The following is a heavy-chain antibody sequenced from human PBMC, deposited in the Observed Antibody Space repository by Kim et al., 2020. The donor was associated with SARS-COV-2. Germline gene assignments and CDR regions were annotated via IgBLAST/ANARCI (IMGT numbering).Heavy chain of an antibody. V-gene: IGHV3-30*04. CDR1: GFTFSSYA. CDR2: ISYDGSNK. Sequence: GGSLRLSCAASGFTFSSYASHWVRQAPGKGLEWVAVISYDGSNKYYADSVKGRFTISRDNSKNTLYLQMNSLRAEDTAVYYCARDKGGAYGDGSYWYFDLWGRGTLVTVSS. D-gene: IGHD4-17*01. J-gene: IGHJ2*01. CDR3: ARDKGGAYGDGSYWYFDL.